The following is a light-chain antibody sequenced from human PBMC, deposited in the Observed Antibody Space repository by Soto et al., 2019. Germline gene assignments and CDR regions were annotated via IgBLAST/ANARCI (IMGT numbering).Light chain of an antibody. CDR2: EVS. CDR3: SSYQRSNTPWV. V-gene: IGLV2-14*01. J-gene: IGLJ3*02. CDR1: SSDVGGYNY. Sequence: QSALTQPASVSGSPGQSITISCTGTSSDVGGYNYVSWYQQYPGKAPKLMIHEVSNRPSGVSNRFSGSKSGNTASLTISGLQAEDEADYYCSSYQRSNTPWVFGGGTKLTVL.